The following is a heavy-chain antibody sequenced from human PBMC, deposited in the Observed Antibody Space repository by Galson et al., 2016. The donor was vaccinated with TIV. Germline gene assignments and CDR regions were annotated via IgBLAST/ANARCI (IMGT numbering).Heavy chain of an antibody. D-gene: IGHD5-12*01. J-gene: IGHJ4*02. CDR3: VMGGYSGFGDY. CDR1: EYTLSAVS. V-gene: IGHV1-24*01. Sequence: SVKVSCKVSEYTLSAVSIHWVRQAPGKGLEWMGGFDPEDGEAIYAQKFQGRVTMTEDTSTDTAYMGLGSLKSEDTAVYYCVMGGYSGFGDYWGQGTLVTVSS. CDR2: FDPEDGEA.